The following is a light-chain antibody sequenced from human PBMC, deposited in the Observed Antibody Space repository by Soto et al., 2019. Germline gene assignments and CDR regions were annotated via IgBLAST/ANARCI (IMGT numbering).Light chain of an antibody. V-gene: IGKV3-20*01. CDR2: GAS. CDR3: QQYGSSPYT. Sequence: ENVLTQSPGTLSLFPGERATLSCTASQSITLNYLAWYQQKPGQAPRLLISGASSRATGIPDRFSGSGSGTDFTLTISRLEPEDFEVYYCQQYGSSPYTFGQGTKVESK. J-gene: IGKJ2*01. CDR1: QSITLNY.